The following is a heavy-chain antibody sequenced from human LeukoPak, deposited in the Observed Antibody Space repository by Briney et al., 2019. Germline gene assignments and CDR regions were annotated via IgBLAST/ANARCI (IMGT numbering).Heavy chain of an antibody. Sequence: SETLSLTCTVSGGSISSYYWGWIRQPPGKGLEWIGYIYYSGSTNYNPSLKSRVTISVDTSKNQFSLKLSSVTAADTAVYYCARGARPYPNPHFDIWGQGTMVTVSS. V-gene: IGHV4-59*01. J-gene: IGHJ3*02. CDR1: GGSISSYY. D-gene: IGHD1-14*01. CDR2: IYYSGST. CDR3: ARGARPYPNPHFDI.